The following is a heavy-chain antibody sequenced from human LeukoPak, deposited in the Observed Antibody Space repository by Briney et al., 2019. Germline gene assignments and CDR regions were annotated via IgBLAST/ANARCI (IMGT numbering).Heavy chain of an antibody. V-gene: IGHV3-9*01. J-gene: IGHJ4*02. CDR2: ISWNSGTI. Sequence: GGSLRLSCAASGFTFDDYAMHWVRQAPGKGLEWVSGISWNSGTIGYADSVRGRFTISRDNGKKSLFLQMNSLRAEDTALYYCSKDTRDILTGYYNTAFDYWGQGTLVTVSS. D-gene: IGHD3-9*01. CDR1: GFTFDDYA. CDR3: SKDTRDILTGYYNTAFDY.